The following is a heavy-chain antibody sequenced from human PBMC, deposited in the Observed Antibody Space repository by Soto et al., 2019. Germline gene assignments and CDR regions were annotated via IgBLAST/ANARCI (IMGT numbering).Heavy chain of an antibody. Sequence: GESLKISCKGSGYSFTSYWIGWVRQMPGKGLEWMGIIYPGDSDTRYSPSFQGQVTISADKSISTAYLQWSSLKASDTAMYYGARHWTTVTTLIDYWGQGTLVTVSS. D-gene: IGHD4-17*01. CDR2: IYPGDSDT. CDR3: ARHWTTVTTLIDY. J-gene: IGHJ4*02. CDR1: GYSFTSYW. V-gene: IGHV5-51*01.